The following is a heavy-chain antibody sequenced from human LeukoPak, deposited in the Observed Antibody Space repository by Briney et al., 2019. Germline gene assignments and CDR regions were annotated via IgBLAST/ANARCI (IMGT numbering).Heavy chain of an antibody. V-gene: IGHV4-34*01. CDR2: INHSGST. J-gene: IGHJ3*02. D-gene: IGHD1-26*01. CDR3: ARSNSGSLPAVGAFDI. CDR1: GGSFCGYY. Sequence: SETLSLTCAVYGGSFCGYYWSWMRQPPGKGREWIGEINHSGSTNYTPSLKCRVTIPVQTSKNKFSRMRSSMTAAPTTVHCGARSNSGSLPAVGAFDIWGQGTMVTVSS.